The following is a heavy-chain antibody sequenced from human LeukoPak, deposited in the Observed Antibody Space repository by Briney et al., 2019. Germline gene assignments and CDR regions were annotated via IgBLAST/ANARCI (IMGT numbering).Heavy chain of an antibody. CDR1: GGSISSYY. D-gene: IGHD6-19*01. Sequence: SETLSLTCTVSGGSISSYYWSWIQQPPGKGLEWIGYIYYSGSTNYNPSLKSRVTISVDTSKNQFSLKLSSVTAADTAVYYCARAEYSSDLFYYYGMDVWGQGTTVTVSS. J-gene: IGHJ6*02. V-gene: IGHV4-59*01. CDR2: IYYSGST. CDR3: ARAEYSSDLFYYYGMDV.